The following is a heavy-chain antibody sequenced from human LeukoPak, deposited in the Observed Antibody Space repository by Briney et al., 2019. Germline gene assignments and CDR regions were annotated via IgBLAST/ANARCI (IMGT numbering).Heavy chain of an antibody. CDR1: GFTFRSYA. D-gene: IGHD2-2*01. CDR2: ITDSGGDT. V-gene: IGHV3-23*01. CDR3: AKGSRSSRLYYFDY. Sequence: PGGSLRLSCAAPGFTFRSYAMSWVRQAPGKGLEWVSAITDSGGDTWYADSVKGRSTISRDNSKDTLYLQLNILRAEDTAVYYCAKGSRSSRLYYFDYWGQGALVTVSS. J-gene: IGHJ4*02.